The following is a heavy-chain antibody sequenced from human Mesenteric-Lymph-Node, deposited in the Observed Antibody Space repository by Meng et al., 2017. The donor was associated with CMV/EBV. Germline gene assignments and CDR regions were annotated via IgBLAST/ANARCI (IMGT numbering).Heavy chain of an antibody. CDR2: ISYEGKNK. CDR3: ASPPDSSRWGFMVF. Sequence: SLKISCAASGYTFSSHAMHWVRQAPGKGLEWVAVISYEGKNKYYADPVKGRFTIARDNSKNTLYMQMNSLRAEDTAVYYCASPPDSSRWGFMVFWGQGTMVTVSS. CDR1: GYTFSSHA. V-gene: IGHV3-30*04. J-gene: IGHJ4*02. D-gene: IGHD6-13*01.